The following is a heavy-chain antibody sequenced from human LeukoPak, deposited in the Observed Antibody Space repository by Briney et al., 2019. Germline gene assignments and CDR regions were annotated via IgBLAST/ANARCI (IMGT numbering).Heavy chain of an antibody. CDR1: GYTFTSYY. Sequence: ASVKVSCKASGYTFTSYYMHWVRQAPGQGLEWMGIINPSGGSTGYAQKFQGRVTMTRDTSTSTVYMELSSLRSEDTAVYYCARGEGDGYNGGAFDIWGQGTMVTVSS. V-gene: IGHV1-46*01. J-gene: IGHJ3*02. CDR3: ARGEGDGYNGGAFDI. D-gene: IGHD5-24*01. CDR2: INPSGGST.